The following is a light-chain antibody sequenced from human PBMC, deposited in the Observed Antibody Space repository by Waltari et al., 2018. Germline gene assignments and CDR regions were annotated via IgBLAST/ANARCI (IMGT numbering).Light chain of an antibody. CDR2: KNG. CDR1: SSNIGRNY. J-gene: IGLJ2*01. CDR3: AAWDDSLSGPV. Sequence: QSVLTQPPSASGTPGQGVTISCSGSSSNIGRNYVCWYQQLPGTTPKLLIYKNGQRPSGVPDRFSGSKSGTSAALAVSGLRSEDEADYYCAAWDDSLSGPVFGGGTKLTVL. V-gene: IGLV1-47*01.